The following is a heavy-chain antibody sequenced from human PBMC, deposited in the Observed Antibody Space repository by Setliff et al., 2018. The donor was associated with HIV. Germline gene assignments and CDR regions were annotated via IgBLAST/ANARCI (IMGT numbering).Heavy chain of an antibody. V-gene: IGHV4-59*08. Sequence: SETLSLTCTVSGGSISSYYWSWIRQPPGKGLEWIGSIHDSGRTYYNPSLKSRVTISVDTSKNQFSLKLSSVTAADTAVYYCARVGWDYYDSSGVGEFDYWGQGTLVTVSS. CDR1: GGSISSYY. J-gene: IGHJ4*02. CDR2: IHDSGRT. CDR3: ARVGWDYYDSSGVGEFDY. D-gene: IGHD3-22*01.